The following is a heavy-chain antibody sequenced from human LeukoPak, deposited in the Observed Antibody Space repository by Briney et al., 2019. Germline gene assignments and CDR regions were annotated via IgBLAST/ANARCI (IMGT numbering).Heavy chain of an antibody. Sequence: SETLSLTCTVSGGSISSGGYYWSWIRQPPGKGLEWIGYIYHSGSTYYNPSLKSRVTISVDRSKNQFSLKLSSVTAADTAVYYCAREPDSYCGGDCYNYYYGMDVWGQGTTVTVSS. J-gene: IGHJ6*02. CDR1: GGSISSGGYY. D-gene: IGHD2-21*02. CDR2: IYHSGST. CDR3: AREPDSYCGGDCYNYYYGMDV. V-gene: IGHV4-30-2*01.